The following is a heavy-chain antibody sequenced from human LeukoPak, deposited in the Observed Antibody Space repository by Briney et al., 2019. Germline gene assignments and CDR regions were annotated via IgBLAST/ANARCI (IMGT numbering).Heavy chain of an antibody. CDR3: ARGVYIAAAQYGY. Sequence: SETLSLTCTVSGGSISSYYWSWIRQPPGKGLEWIGYIYYSGTTNYNPSLKSRVTISVDTSKNQFSLKLSSVTAADTAVCYCARGVYIAAAQYGYWGQGTLVTVSS. CDR1: GGSISSYY. CDR2: IYYSGTT. J-gene: IGHJ4*02. D-gene: IGHD6-13*01. V-gene: IGHV4-59*01.